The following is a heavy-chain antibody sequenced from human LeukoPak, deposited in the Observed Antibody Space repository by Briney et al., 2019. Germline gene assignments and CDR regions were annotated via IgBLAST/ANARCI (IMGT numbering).Heavy chain of an antibody. D-gene: IGHD1-26*01. CDR2: INPHSGGT. J-gene: IGHJ3*02. Sequence: ASVKVSCKASGFTFTSSAMQWVRQARGQRLEWMGWINPHSGGTKNAQKFQGRVTMTRDTSISTAYMELDRLRSDDTAVYYCARVFVGADAFDIWGPGTMVTVSS. V-gene: IGHV1-2*02. CDR1: GFTFTSSA. CDR3: ARVFVGADAFDI.